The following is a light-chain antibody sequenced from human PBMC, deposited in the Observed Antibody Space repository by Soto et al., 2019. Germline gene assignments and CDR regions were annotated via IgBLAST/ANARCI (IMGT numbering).Light chain of an antibody. J-gene: IGKJ5*01. CDR1: QSVSNN. CDR2: DAS. Sequence: EIVLTQSPCTLSLSPGERATLSCRASQSVSNNLAWYQQKPGLAPTLLISDASSRASGVPDRFTGGGSGTDFTLTIRRLEPEDFALYYCQHYAAPPITFGQGTRLEIK. CDR3: QHYAAPPIT. V-gene: IGKV3-20*01.